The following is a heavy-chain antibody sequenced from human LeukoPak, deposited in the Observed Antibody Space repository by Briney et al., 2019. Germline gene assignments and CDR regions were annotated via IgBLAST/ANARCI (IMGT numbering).Heavy chain of an antibody. D-gene: IGHD3-10*01. Sequence: GGSLRLSCAASGFTFSSYSMNWVRQAPGKGLEWVSYISSSSSTIYYADSVKGRFTISRGNAKNSLYLQMNSLRAEDTAVYYCAREHYYGSGSPPDYWGQGTLVTVSS. CDR2: ISSSSSTI. V-gene: IGHV3-48*01. CDR1: GFTFSSYS. CDR3: AREHYYGSGSPPDY. J-gene: IGHJ4*02.